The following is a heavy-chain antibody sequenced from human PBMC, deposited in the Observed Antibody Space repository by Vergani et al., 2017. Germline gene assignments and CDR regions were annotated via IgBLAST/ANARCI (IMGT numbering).Heavy chain of an antibody. J-gene: IGHJ4*02. Sequence: QLQLQESGPGLVKPSETLSLTCTVSGGSISSSSYYWGWIRQPPGKGLEWIGSIYYSGSTYYNPSLKSRVTIAVDTSKNLFSLKLSYVTAADTAVYYCARPLGFGVVIKWGQGTLVTVSS. V-gene: IGHV4-39*01. CDR1: GGSISSSSYY. CDR2: IYYSGST. D-gene: IGHD3-3*01. CDR3: ARPLGFGVVIK.